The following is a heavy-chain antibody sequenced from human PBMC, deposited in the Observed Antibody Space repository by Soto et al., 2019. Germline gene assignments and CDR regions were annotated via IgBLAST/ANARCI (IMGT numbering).Heavy chain of an antibody. Sequence: PGGSLRLSCAASGFTFSSYAISWVRQAPGKGLEWVSAISGSGGSTYYADSVKGRFTISRDNSKNTLYLQMNSLRAEDTAVYYCAKGKGNDYGDYVDWLDPWGQGTLVTVSS. CDR3: AKGKGNDYGDYVDWLDP. CDR2: ISGSGGST. D-gene: IGHD4-17*01. CDR1: GFTFSSYA. V-gene: IGHV3-23*01. J-gene: IGHJ5*02.